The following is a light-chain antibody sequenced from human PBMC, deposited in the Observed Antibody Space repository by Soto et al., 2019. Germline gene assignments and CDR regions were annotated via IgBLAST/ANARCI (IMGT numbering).Light chain of an antibody. CDR1: SSDVGRYNY. Sequence: QSALTQPASVSGSPGQSITISCAGTSSDVGRYNYVSWYQQHPGKAPKLMIYEVNNRPSGVSNRFSGSKSGNTASLTISGLQADDEADYYCSSYTTSSALQVFGTGTKLTVL. CDR2: EVN. J-gene: IGLJ1*01. V-gene: IGLV2-14*01. CDR3: SSYTTSSALQV.